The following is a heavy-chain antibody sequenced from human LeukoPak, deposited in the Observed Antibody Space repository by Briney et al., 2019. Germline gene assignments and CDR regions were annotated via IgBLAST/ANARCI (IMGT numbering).Heavy chain of an antibody. V-gene: IGHV3-30-3*01. D-gene: IGHD1-26*01. CDR2: ISYDGSNK. Sequence: GGSLRLSCAASGFTFSSYAMHWVRQAPGTGLGWVAVISYDGSNKYYADSVKGRFTISRDNSKNTLYLQMNSLRAEDTAVHYCARDGDGRYYGDYFDYWGQGTLVTVSS. J-gene: IGHJ4*02. CDR3: ARDGDGRYYGDYFDY. CDR1: GFTFSSYA.